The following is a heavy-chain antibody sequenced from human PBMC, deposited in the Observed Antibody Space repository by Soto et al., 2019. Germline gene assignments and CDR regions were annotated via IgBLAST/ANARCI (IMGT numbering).Heavy chain of an antibody. CDR2: IQYNGYS. Sequence: QVQLDESGPGLVQPFETLPLHLHVPGGSNNHYNSRRFRQAPGKGLGWIGYIQYNGYSAYNLSLKRRVTMSMDTSKTQFSLMLESVTATDTAVYYCARHGFGSLHGLVDVWGQGTTVIVSS. CDR1: GGSNNHYN. CDR3: ARHGFGSLHGLVDV. V-gene: IGHV4-59*08. D-gene: IGHD3-10*01. J-gene: IGHJ6*02.